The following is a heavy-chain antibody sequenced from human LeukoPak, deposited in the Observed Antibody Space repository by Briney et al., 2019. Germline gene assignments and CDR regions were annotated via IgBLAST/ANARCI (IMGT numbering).Heavy chain of an antibody. Sequence: ASVKVSCKASGYTFTSYYMHWVRQAPGQGLEWMGWINPNSGGTNYAQKFQGRVTMTRDTSISTAYMELSRLRSDDTAVYYCARANWYSSNWFDPWGQGTLVTVSS. CDR1: GYTFTSYY. J-gene: IGHJ5*02. V-gene: IGHV1-2*02. CDR2: INPNSGGT. CDR3: ARANWYSSNWFDP. D-gene: IGHD6-13*01.